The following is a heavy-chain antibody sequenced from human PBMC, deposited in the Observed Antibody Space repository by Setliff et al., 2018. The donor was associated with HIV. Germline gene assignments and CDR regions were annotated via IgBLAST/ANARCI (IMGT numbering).Heavy chain of an antibody. D-gene: IGHD2-21*01. CDR1: GYSISSGYY. J-gene: IGHJ2*01. V-gene: IGHV4-38-2*01. Sequence: SETLSLTCAVSGYSISSGYYWGWIRQPPGKGLEWIGSIYHSESTYYNPSLKSRVTISVDTSKNQFSLRLSSVTAADAAVYYCARRRETIVVVIGIPYWYFDLWGQGTLVTVSS. CDR2: IYHSEST. CDR3: ARRRETIVVVIGIPYWYFDL.